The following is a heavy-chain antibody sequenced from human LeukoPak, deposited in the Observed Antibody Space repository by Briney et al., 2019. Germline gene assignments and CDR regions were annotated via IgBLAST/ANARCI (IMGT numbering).Heavy chain of an antibody. CDR2: SKGDGSSK. J-gene: IGHJ3*02. CDR3: ARYRSSPSRAFDI. CDR1: GFTLSSYW. Sequence: PGGSLRLSCAASGFTLSSYWMDWVRQAPGKGLEWVANSKGDGSSKYYVDSVKGRFTVSRDNAKNSLYLQMNSLRAEDTAVYYCARYRSSPSRAFDIWGQGTMVTVSS. V-gene: IGHV3-7*01. D-gene: IGHD6-6*01.